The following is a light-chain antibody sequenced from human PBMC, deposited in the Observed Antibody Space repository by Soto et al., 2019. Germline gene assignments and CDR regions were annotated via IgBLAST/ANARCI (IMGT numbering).Light chain of an antibody. Sequence: QSVLTPPPSVSGAPGQSVTISCTGSSSNIGAGYGVHWYQQLPGTAPKLLIYGNTNRPSGVPDRFSGSKSGTSASLAITGLQAEDEADYYCQSYDSSLSGVVFGGGTKLTVL. CDR3: QSYDSSLSGVV. V-gene: IGLV1-40*01. J-gene: IGLJ2*01. CDR2: GNT. CDR1: SSNIGAGYG.